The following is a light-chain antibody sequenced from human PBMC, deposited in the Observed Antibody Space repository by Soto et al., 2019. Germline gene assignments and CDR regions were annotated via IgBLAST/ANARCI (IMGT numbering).Light chain of an antibody. V-gene: IGLV1-40*01. CDR3: QSHDSRLNRWV. CDR2: GNT. Sequence: QSVLTQPPSMSGAPGQRVTISCTGSSSNIGAGYDVHWYQHLPGTAPKLLIYGNTNRPSGVPDRFSGSKSGTSASLAITGLQAEDEADYYWQSHDSRLNRWVFGGGTKLTVL. J-gene: IGLJ3*02. CDR1: SSNIGAGYD.